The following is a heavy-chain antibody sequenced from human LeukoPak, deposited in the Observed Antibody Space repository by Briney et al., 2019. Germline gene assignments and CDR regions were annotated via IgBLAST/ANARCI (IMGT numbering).Heavy chain of an antibody. CDR1: GGTFSSYA. CDR2: IIPIFGTA. J-gene: IGHJ4*02. CDR3: ARVFNGQLVPEGYFDY. D-gene: IGHD6-6*01. Sequence: ASVKVSCKASGGTFSSYAISWVRQAPGQGLEWMGGIIPIFGTANYAQKFQGRVTITADESTSTAYMELSSLRSEDTAVYYCARVFNGQLVPEGYFDYWGQGTLVTVSS. V-gene: IGHV1-69*13.